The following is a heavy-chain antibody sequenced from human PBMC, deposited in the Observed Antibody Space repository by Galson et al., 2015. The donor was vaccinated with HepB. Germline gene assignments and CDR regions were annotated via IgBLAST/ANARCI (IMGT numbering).Heavy chain of an antibody. J-gene: IGHJ4*02. Sequence: TLSLTCTVSGDSMTSGSYYWSWIRQPAGKGLEWIGRIYNRGSTNYNPSLIGRVTMSVDTSKNQFSLELNSVTAADTAMYYCARVNFELAPCFDCWGQGTLVTVSS. V-gene: IGHV4-61*02. CDR2: IYNRGST. CDR3: ARVNFELAPCFDC. CDR1: GDSMTSGSYY. D-gene: IGHD3-9*01.